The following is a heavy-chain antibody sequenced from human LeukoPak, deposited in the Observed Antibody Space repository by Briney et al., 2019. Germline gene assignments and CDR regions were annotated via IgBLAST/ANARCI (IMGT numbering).Heavy chain of an antibody. D-gene: IGHD6-6*01. J-gene: IGHJ6*03. CDR1: GFTFITFP. V-gene: IGHV3-30*04. CDR3: ARVGRVSIYPSYMDV. Sequence: PGTSLRLSCEASGFTFITFPMHWVRQTPDKRLEWVAVISDDGRDTYYADSVKGRFTISRDYSKNTLYLQMNSLSPENTAVVYCARVGRVSIYPSYMDVWGKGTTVTVSS. CDR2: ISDDGRDT.